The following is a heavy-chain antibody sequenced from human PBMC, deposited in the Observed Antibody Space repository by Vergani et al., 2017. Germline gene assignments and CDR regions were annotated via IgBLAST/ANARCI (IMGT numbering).Heavy chain of an antibody. CDR2: IYYSGST. V-gene: IGHV4-59*01. J-gene: IGHJ6*03. D-gene: IGHD1-7*01. CDR1: GGSISSYY. CDR3: ARAQLELSPGFYDYYMDV. Sequence: QVQLQESGPGLVKPSETLSLTCTVSGGSISSYYWSWIRQPPGKGLEWIGYIYYSGSTNYNPSLKSRVTISVDTSKNQFSLKLSSVTAADTAVYYCARAQLELSPGFYDYYMDVWGKGTTVTVSS.